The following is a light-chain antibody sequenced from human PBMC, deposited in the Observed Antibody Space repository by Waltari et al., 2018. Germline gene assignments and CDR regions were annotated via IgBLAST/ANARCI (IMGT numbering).Light chain of an antibody. J-gene: IGLJ3*02. CDR3: CSSAGSSPHGL. CDR1: SSDVGSYNL. V-gene: IGLV2-23*01. Sequence: QSALTQPASVSGSPGQSIPISCTRTSSDVGSYNLVSLYQQHPGKAPNLLIYAGTKRTSGVSDRVFGATAGSTSSLTISGLLAEEEADYYCCSSAGSSPHGLFGGGTKLTVL. CDR2: AGT.